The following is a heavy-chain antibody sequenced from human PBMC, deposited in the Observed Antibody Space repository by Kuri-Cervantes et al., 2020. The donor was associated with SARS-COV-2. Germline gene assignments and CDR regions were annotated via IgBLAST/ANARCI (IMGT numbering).Heavy chain of an antibody. J-gene: IGHJ1*01. D-gene: IGHD1-1*01. CDR2: INSHNGDT. Sequence: ASVKISCKASCYPFTNYGITWVRQATGQGPEWMGWINSHNGDTKYAQKLQGRVTMTTDTSTSTAYMELRSLRSDDTAIYYCTTEGWASTDTGDGFFHHWGPGTLVTVSS. CDR1: CYPFTNYG. CDR3: TTEGWASTDTGDGFFHH. V-gene: IGHV1-18*01.